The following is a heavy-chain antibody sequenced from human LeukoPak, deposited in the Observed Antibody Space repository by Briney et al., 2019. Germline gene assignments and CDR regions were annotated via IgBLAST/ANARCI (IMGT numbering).Heavy chain of an antibody. D-gene: IGHD6-13*01. J-gene: IGHJ6*02. V-gene: IGHV3-30*04. Sequence: GGSLRLSCVASGFNFISYDIHWVRQAPGKGLEWVAVTSSDQTIKIYTDSVKDRFTISRDNAKNSLYLQMNSLRAEDTAVYYCARLGYSSSWYVGGYYYYYGMDVWGQGTTVTVSS. CDR1: GFNFISYD. CDR2: TSSDQTIK. CDR3: ARLGYSSSWYVGGYYYYYGMDV.